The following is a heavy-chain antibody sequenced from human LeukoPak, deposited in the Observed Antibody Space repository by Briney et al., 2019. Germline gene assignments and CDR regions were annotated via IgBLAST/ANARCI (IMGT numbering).Heavy chain of an antibody. J-gene: IGHJ5*02. CDR3: ARHKSHSGSYYNWFDP. Sequence: SETLSLTCTVSGGSISSYYWSWIRQPPGKGLEWIGEINHSGSTNYNPSLKSRVTISVDTSKNQFSLKLSSVTAADTAVYYCARHKSHSGSYYNWFDPWGQGTLVTVSS. CDR2: INHSGST. D-gene: IGHD3-10*01. V-gene: IGHV4-34*01. CDR1: GGSISSYY.